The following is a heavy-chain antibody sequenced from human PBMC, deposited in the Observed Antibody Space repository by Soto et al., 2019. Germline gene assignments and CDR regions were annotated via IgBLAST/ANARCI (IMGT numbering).Heavy chain of an antibody. CDR1: GYTFIRYG. D-gene: IGHD3-10*01. Sequence: QVQVVESGGGVVQPGMSLRLSCAASGYTFIRYGMHWVRQAPGKGLEWVSRIQSYGSNYAESYADSVKGRFTISRDNAKNMLYLQMNSLRVEDTAVYFCARDRGAPDAFDIWGQGTMVTVSS. CDR3: ARDRGAPDAFDI. CDR2: IQSYGSNYAE. J-gene: IGHJ3*02. V-gene: IGHV3-30*19.